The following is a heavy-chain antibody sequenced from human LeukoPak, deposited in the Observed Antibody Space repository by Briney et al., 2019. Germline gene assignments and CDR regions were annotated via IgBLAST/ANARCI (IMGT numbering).Heavy chain of an antibody. J-gene: IGHJ4*02. Sequence: GGSLRLTCAASGFVFSTYWMTWVRQAPGKGLEWVANINLDGTEEHYVDSSLKGRFTISRDNAKNSLYLQMTSLRVEDTAVYYCASGRHDFLHWGQGTLVTVSS. CDR3: ASGRHDFLH. CDR2: INLDGTEE. D-gene: IGHD3/OR15-3a*01. V-gene: IGHV3-7*01. CDR1: GFVFSTYW.